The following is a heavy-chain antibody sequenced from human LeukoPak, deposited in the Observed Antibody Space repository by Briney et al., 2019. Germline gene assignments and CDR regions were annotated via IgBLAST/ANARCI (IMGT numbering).Heavy chain of an antibody. CDR2: INHSGST. J-gene: IGHJ4*02. Sequence: SETLSLTCAVYGGSFSGYYWSWIRQPPGKGLEWTGEINHSGSTNYNPSLKSRVTISVDTSKNQFSLKLSSVTAADTAVYYCARGTTYYDFWSGYYSRYYFDYWGQGTLVTVSS. D-gene: IGHD3-3*01. V-gene: IGHV4-34*01. CDR1: GGSFSGYY. CDR3: ARGTTYYDFWSGYYSRYYFDY.